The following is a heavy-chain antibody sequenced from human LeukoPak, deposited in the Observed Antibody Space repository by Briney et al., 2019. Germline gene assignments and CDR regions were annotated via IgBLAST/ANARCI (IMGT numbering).Heavy chain of an antibody. D-gene: IGHD6-13*01. V-gene: IGHV3-21*01. J-gene: IGHJ3*02. CDR3: ARGWAESWEYLLVRCAFDI. Sequence: SGGSLRLSCAASGFTFDDYAMHWVRQAPGKGLEWVSSISSSATYTYNVDSVKGRFTISRDNAKNSLSLQMNSLRAEDTAVYYCARGWAESWEYLLVRCAFDIWGQGTMVTVSS. CDR2: ISSSATYT. CDR1: GFTFDDYA.